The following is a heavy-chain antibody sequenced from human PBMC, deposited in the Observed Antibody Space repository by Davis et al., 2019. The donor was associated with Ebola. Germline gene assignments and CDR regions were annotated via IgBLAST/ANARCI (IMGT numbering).Heavy chain of an antibody. CDR2: IIPLFGTP. Sequence: AASVQVSCKSSGDTFNTYSISWIRQAPGQGLEWMGGIIPLFGTPNYAQKFQGRVTITADESTSTAYMELSSLRSEDTAVYYCASSGLRDAFDIWGQGTMVTVSS. CDR1: GDTFNTYS. V-gene: IGHV1-69*13. CDR3: ASSGLRDAFDI. J-gene: IGHJ3*02. D-gene: IGHD5-12*01.